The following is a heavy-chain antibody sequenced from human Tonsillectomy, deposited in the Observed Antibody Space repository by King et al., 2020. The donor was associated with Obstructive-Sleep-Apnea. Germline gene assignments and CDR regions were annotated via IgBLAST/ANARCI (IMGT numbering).Heavy chain of an antibody. D-gene: IGHD1-14*01. CDR1: GGSLSSISYY. J-gene: IGHJ4*02. CDR2: IYYRGRT. V-gene: IGHV4-39*01. Sequence: QLQESGPGLVKSSETLSLTCTVSGGSLSSISYYWGWSRQPPEKGLEWIGSIYYRGRTNYIPSLTSRLTISVDTSKNQSSLKLGSVTAADTALYYCATHTTAWRPVDSWGQGTLVTVSS. CDR3: ATHTTAWRPVDS.